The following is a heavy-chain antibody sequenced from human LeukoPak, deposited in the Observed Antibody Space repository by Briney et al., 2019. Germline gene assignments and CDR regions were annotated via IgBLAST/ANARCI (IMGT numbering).Heavy chain of an antibody. V-gene: IGHV4-59*12. Sequence: SETLSLTCAVYGGSFSGYYWSWIRQPPGKGLEWIGYIYYSGSTNYNPSLKSRVTISVDTSKNQFSLKLSSVTAADTAVYYCAGISGSYQEAFDIWGQGTMVTVSS. CDR3: AGISGSYQEAFDI. D-gene: IGHD1-26*01. J-gene: IGHJ3*02. CDR1: GGSFSGYY. CDR2: IYYSGST.